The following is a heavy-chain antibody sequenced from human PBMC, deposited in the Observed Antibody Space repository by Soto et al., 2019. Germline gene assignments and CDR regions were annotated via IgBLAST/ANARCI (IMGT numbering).Heavy chain of an antibody. CDR2: ISYDGSNK. J-gene: IGHJ4*02. Sequence: QVQLVESGGGVVQPGRSLRLSCAASGFTFSSYAMHWVRQAPGKGLEWVAVISYDGSNKYYADSVKGRFTISRDNSKNRLYMKMKSLRAEDTAVYYCARGYSSGWYFGDIEVCPSDYWGQGTLVTVSS. CDR3: ARGYSSGWYFGDIEVCPSDY. V-gene: IGHV3-30-3*01. CDR1: GFTFSSYA. D-gene: IGHD6-19*01.